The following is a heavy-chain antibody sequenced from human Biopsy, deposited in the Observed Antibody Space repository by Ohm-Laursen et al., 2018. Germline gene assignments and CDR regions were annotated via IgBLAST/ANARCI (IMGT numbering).Heavy chain of an antibody. CDR1: GGSFSGYY. V-gene: IGHV4-34*01. Sequence: GTLSLTCAVYGGSFSGYYWSWIRQPPGKGLEWIGEINHSGSTNYNPSLKSRVTISVDTSKNQFSLRLNSVTAADTAVYHCARATNSTGWPYYYFYGMDVWGQGTTVTVSS. D-gene: IGHD2/OR15-2a*01. CDR3: ARATNSTGWPYYYFYGMDV. CDR2: INHSGST. J-gene: IGHJ6*02.